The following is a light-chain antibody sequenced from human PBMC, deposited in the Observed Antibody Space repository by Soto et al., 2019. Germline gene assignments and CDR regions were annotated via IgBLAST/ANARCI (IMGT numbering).Light chain of an antibody. J-gene: IGKJ5*01. CDR2: DAS. CDR1: EGIPNY. V-gene: IGKV1-27*01. CDR3: QRYNTAVMA. Sequence: IQMTQSPSSLSASVGDRVTITCRASEGIPNYLAWYQKKPGEAPKLLIYDASILQSGVPSRFSGGGSGTDFTLTISSLQPEEVASYYCQRYNTAVMAFGQGTRLDIK.